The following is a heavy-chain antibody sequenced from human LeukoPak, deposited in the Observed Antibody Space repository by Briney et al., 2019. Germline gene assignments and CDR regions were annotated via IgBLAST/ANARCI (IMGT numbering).Heavy chain of an antibody. Sequence: SETLSLTCTVSGGSISSGSYYWSWIRQPAGKGLEWIGRIYTSGSTNYNPSLKSRVTISVDTSMNQFSLKLSSVTAADTAVYYCARSGAKGAFDIWGQGTMVTVSS. V-gene: IGHV4-61*02. CDR3: ARSGAKGAFDI. D-gene: IGHD4/OR15-4a*01. CDR1: GGSISSGSYY. J-gene: IGHJ3*02. CDR2: IYTSGST.